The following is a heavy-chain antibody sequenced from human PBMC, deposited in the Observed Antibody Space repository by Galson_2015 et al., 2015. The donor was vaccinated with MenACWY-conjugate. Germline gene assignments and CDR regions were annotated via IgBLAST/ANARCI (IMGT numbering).Heavy chain of an antibody. D-gene: IGHD2-15*01. CDR3: AKDVYMGV. V-gene: IGHV3-74*01. Sequence: SLRLSCAASGFTFNNYWMHWVRQPPGKGLEWISYIKADGSFSNYADSVKGRFTISTDNAKNMVYLQMSRLRAEDTALYYCAKDVYMGVWGKGTTVSVSS. J-gene: IGHJ6*03. CDR2: IKADGSFS. CDR1: GFTFNNYW.